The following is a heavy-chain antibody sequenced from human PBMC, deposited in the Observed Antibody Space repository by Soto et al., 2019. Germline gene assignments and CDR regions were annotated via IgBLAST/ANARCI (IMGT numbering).Heavy chain of an antibody. D-gene: IGHD6-19*01. CDR2: IYSSGST. CDR1: GGSISNYY. V-gene: IGHV4-59*01. J-gene: IGHJ6*02. CDR3: ARGIEGWYQGRYYYGMDV. Sequence: SETLSLTCTVSGGSISNYYWNWIRQSPGKGLEWIGYIYSSGSTHYNPSLQNRVTISIDTSKNQVSLKVNSVTAADTAVYYCARGIEGWYQGRYYYGMDVWGQGTTVTVSS.